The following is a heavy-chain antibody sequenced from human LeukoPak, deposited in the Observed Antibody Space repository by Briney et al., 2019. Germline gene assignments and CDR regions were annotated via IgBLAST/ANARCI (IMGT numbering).Heavy chain of an antibody. Sequence: GGSLRLSCIASGFTFDEHAMHWVRQTPGKGLEWVSGIDWNSAIIAYSDSVKGRFTISRDNAKNSLYLQMNSLRPEDTAIYFCGKDRIKFSGCTGGDATDVWGQGTTVTVSS. V-gene: IGHV3-9*01. CDR3: GKDRIKFSGCTGGDATDV. J-gene: IGHJ6*02. D-gene: IGHD6-19*01. CDR2: IDWNSAII. CDR1: GFTFDEHA.